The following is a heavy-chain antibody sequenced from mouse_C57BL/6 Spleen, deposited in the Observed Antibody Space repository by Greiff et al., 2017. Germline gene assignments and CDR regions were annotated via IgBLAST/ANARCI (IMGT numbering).Heavy chain of an antibody. D-gene: IGHD1-1*01. J-gene: IGHJ4*01. CDR3: ARTGTAMDY. Sequence: EVKVVESEGGLVQPGSSMKLSCTASGFTFSDYYMAWVRQVPEKGLEWVANINHDGSSTYYLDSLKSRFILSTDTAKNNLYLQMSSLKSEDTDSYYWARTGTAMDYWGQGTSVTVSS. CDR2: INHDGSST. CDR1: GFTFSDYY. V-gene: IGHV5-16*01.